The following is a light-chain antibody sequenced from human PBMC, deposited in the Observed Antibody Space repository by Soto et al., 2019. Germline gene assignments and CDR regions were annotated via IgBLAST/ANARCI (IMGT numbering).Light chain of an antibody. Sequence: STLTPPASVSGSPGQSITISCTGTSSDIGVYDYVSWYQQHPGKAPKLIIYEVTNRPSGLSNRFSGFKSGNTASLTISGLQAEDEADYYCVSHISVAYRSIYVFGTGTKV. V-gene: IGLV2-14*01. CDR3: VSHISVAYRSIYV. CDR1: SSDIGVYDY. CDR2: EVT. J-gene: IGLJ1*01.